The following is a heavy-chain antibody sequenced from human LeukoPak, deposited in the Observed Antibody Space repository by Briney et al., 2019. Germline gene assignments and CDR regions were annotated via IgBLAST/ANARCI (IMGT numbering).Heavy chain of an antibody. D-gene: IGHD3-10*01. CDR2: IHPNDGDT. Sequence: ASVKVSCKASGYTFTGYHMHWVRQAPGQGLEWMGLIHPNDGDTKYTQEFQDRVTTTRDTSTSTVYMELSSLRSEDTAVYYCATYTQSGAQGVSDYWGQGTLVTVSS. J-gene: IGHJ4*02. CDR3: ATYTQSGAQGVSDY. V-gene: IGHV1-46*01. CDR1: GYTFTGYH.